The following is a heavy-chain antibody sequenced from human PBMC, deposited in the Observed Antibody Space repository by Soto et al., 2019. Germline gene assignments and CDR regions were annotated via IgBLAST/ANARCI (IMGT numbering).Heavy chain of an antibody. J-gene: IGHJ6*02. V-gene: IGHV4-61*01. CDR3: ARETDFGYYGMDV. D-gene: IGHD3-3*01. CDR1: GGSVSSGSYY. Sequence: SETLSLTCTVSGGSVSSGSYYWSWIRQPPGKGLEWIGYIYYSGSTNYNPSLKSRVTISVDTSKIQFSLKLSSVTAADTAVYYCARETDFGYYGMDVWGQGTTVTVSS. CDR2: IYYSGST.